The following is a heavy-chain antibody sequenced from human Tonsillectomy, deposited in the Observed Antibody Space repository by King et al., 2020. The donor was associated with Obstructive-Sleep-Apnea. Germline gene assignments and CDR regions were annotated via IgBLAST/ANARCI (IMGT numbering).Heavy chain of an antibody. V-gene: IGHV3-33*01. CDR1: GFTFITYG. CDR3: ARDGISGIDY. CDR2: IWSDGSNT. Sequence: QLVQSGGGVVQPGGSLRLSCAASGFTFITYGLHWVRQAPGKGLEWVAFIWSDGSNTHYADSVKGRFTISRDTSKKTLYLQISSLRAEDTALYYCARDGISGIDYWGQGVLVTVSS. D-gene: IGHD1-14*01. J-gene: IGHJ4*02.